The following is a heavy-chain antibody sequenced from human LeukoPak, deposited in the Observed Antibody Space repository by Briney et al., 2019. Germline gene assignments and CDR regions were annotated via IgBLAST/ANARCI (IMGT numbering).Heavy chain of an antibody. CDR3: ARDRLEWYQGRWFDP. D-gene: IGHD1-1*01. V-gene: IGHV4-4*07. CDR1: GGSISSYY. Sequence: KPSETLSLTCTVSGGSISSYYWSWIRQPAGKGLEWIGRIYTSGSTNYNPSLKSRVTMSVDTSKNQFSLKLSSVTAADTAVYYCARDRLEWYQGRWFDPWGQGTLVTVSS. CDR2: IYTSGST. J-gene: IGHJ5*02.